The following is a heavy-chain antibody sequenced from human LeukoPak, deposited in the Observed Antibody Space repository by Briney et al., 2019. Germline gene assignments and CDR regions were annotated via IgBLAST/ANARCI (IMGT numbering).Heavy chain of an antibody. Sequence: GGSLRLSCAASGFTFSSYELNWVRQAPGMGLEWVSYISSSGSTISYADSVKGRFTISRDNAKNSLYLQMNSLRAEDTAVYYCARDLYSSSAQGYNWFDPWGQGTLVTVSS. J-gene: IGHJ5*02. V-gene: IGHV3-48*03. D-gene: IGHD6-13*01. CDR2: ISSSGSTI. CDR3: ARDLYSSSAQGYNWFDP. CDR1: GFTFSSYE.